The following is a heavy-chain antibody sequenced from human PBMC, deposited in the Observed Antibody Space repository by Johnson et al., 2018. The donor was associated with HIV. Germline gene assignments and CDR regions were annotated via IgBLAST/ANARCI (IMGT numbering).Heavy chain of an antibody. Sequence: VQLVESGGGLVQPGGSLRLSCAASGFTVSSNYMSWVRQAPGKGLEWVSVIYSGDTTYYADSVKGRFTISRDNSKNTLYLQMNSLRAEDTAVYYCAKEGSGYFHAFDIWGQGTMVTVSS. J-gene: IGHJ3*02. CDR3: AKEGSGYFHAFDI. D-gene: IGHD3-22*01. CDR2: IYSGDTT. CDR1: GFTVSSNY. V-gene: IGHV3-66*01.